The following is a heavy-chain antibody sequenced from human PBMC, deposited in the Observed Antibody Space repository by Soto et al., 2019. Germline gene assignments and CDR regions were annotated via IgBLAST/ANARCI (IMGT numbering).Heavy chain of an antibody. V-gene: IGHV4-59*01. D-gene: IGHD3-9*01. J-gene: IGHJ4*02. Sequence: SETLSLTCTVSGGSISSYYWSWIRQPPGKGLEWIGYIYYSGSTNYNPSLKSRVTISVDTSKNQFSLKLSSVTAADTAVYYCARGPPFGYFDWRGYFDYWGQGTLVTVSS. CDR1: GGSISSYY. CDR2: IYYSGST. CDR3: ARGPPFGYFDWRGYFDY.